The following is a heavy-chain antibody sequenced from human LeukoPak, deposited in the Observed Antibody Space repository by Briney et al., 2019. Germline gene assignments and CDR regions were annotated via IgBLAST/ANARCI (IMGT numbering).Heavy chain of an antibody. V-gene: IGHV1-18*01. CDR2: ISAYNGNT. Sequence: ASVKVSCKASGYTFTSYGISWGRQAPGQGLEWMGWISAYNGNTNYAQKLQGRVTMTTDTSTSTAYMELRSLRSDDTAVYYCAWGPYYLWSGYYGPWGQGTLVTVSS. D-gene: IGHD3-3*01. CDR3: AWGPYYLWSGYYGP. CDR1: GYTFTSYG. J-gene: IGHJ5*02.